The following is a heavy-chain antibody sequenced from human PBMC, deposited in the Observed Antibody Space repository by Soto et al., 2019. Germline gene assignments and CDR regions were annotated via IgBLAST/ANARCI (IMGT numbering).Heavy chain of an antibody. CDR1: GYRFTGYG. D-gene: IGHD1-26*01. V-gene: IGHV1-2*02. J-gene: IGHJ6*02. CDR3: VYDCAKSSYGRDDYFQYGLGV. Sequence: QVQLVQSGAEVKKPGASLKVSCKASGYRFTGYGLHWVRQAPGQGLQWMGWINPKSGATDYAQKFQGRVTMTRDTSTNTAYLELSELRSDDTADDTAVYDCAKSSYGRDDYFQYGLGVWGQGTTVTVSS. CDR2: INPKSGAT.